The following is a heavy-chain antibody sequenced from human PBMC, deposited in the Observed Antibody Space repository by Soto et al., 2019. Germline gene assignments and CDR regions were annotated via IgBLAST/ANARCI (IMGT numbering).Heavy chain of an antibody. CDR1: GFTFSDYY. D-gene: IGHD1-1*01. V-gene: IGHV3-11*06. Sequence: GGSLRLSCAASGFTFSDYYMSWVRQAPGRGLEWISYSSNSGTFARYATSVKGRFSISRDNANNSLYLEMNSLRVEDTAVYYCARSGDNFNVLDCWGKGTTVTV. J-gene: IGHJ4*02. CDR2: SSNSGTFA. CDR3: ARSGDNFNVLDC.